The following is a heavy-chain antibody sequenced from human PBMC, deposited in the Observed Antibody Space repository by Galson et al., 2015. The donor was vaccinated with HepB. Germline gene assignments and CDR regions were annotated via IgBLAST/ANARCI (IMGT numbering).Heavy chain of an antibody. CDR3: ARLYSSSWYVGRDY. D-gene: IGHD6-13*01. V-gene: IGHV3-7*01. J-gene: IGHJ4*02. Sequence: SLRLSCAASGFTFSSYWMSWVRQAPGKGLEWVANIKQDGSEKYYVDSVKGRFTISRDNAKNSLYLQMNSLRAEDTAVYYCARLYSSSWYVGRDYWGQGTLVTVSS. CDR2: IKQDGSEK. CDR1: GFTFSSYW.